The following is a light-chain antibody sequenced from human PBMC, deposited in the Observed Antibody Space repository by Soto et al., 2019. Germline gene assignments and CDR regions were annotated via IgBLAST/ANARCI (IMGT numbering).Light chain of an antibody. CDR2: LNSDGSH. CDR3: LFSYGGPRV. V-gene: IGLV4-69*01. J-gene: IGLJ3*02. CDR1: SGHSSYA. Sequence: QSVLTQSPSASASLGASVKLTCTLSSGHSSYAIAWHQQQPEKGPRYLMKLNSDGSHSKGDGIPDRFSGSSSGAERYLTISSLQSEDEADYYCLFSYGGPRVFGGGTKLTVL.